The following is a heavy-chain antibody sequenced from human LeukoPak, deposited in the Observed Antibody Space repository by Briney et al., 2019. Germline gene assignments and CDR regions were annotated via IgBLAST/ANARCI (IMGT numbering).Heavy chain of an antibody. CDR2: IYTSGST. CDR1: GDSISSGNY. Sequence: SETLSLTCTVSGDSISSGNYWGWIRQPAGKGLEWIGRIYTSGSTNYNPSLKSRVTMSVDTSKNQFSLKLSSVTAADTAVYYCARDAAAAVYYFDYWGQGTLVTV. V-gene: IGHV4-4*07. CDR3: ARDAAAAVYYFDY. J-gene: IGHJ4*02. D-gene: IGHD6-13*01.